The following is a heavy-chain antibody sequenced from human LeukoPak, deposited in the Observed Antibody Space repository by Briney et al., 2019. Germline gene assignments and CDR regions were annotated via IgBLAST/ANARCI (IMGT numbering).Heavy chain of an antibody. V-gene: IGHV3-30*18. Sequence: PGGSLRLSCAASGFPFSGYGMPWVRQAPAKGLEGVAGISNDDTHKYYADSVKGRFTISRDNSKNTLYLQMNSLRTEDTAVYYCAKLYDFWSGLPDYWGKGTLVTVSS. CDR2: ISNDDTHK. J-gene: IGHJ4*02. CDR1: GFPFSGYG. D-gene: IGHD3-3*01. CDR3: AKLYDFWSGLPDY.